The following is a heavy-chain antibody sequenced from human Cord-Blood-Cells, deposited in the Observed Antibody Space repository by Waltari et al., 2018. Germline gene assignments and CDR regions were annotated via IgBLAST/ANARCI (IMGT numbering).Heavy chain of an antibody. J-gene: IGHJ4*02. CDR3: ARGNCSSTSCYSYFDY. Sequence: EVQLVQSGAAVKKPGESLTISCKVFGYSFTSYWIVWFRQMPGKGLEWMGIIYPGDSDTRYSPSFQGQVTISADKSISTAYLQWSSLKASDTAMYYCARGNCSSTSCYSYFDYWGQGTLVTVSS. V-gene: IGHV5-51*01. CDR2: IYPGDSDT. CDR1: GYSFTSYW. D-gene: IGHD2-2*02.